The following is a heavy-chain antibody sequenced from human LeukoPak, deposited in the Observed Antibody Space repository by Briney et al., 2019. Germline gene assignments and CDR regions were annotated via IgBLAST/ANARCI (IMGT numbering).Heavy chain of an antibody. D-gene: IGHD5-12*01. CDR2: IRGSSSTI. V-gene: IGHV3-48*04. Sequence: GGSLRLSCAASGFTFSSYSMNWVREAPGKGRERVSYIRGSSSTIYYADSVKGRFTISRDNAKDSLYLQMNSLRAEDTAVYYCARVESGRGIVATVYYFDYWGQGTLVTVSS. CDR3: ARVESGRGIVATVYYFDY. CDR1: GFTFSSYS. J-gene: IGHJ4*02.